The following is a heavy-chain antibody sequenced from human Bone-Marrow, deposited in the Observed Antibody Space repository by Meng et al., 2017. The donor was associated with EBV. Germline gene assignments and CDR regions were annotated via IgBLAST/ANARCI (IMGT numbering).Heavy chain of an antibody. CDR3: ARGGWPGYYDSSVVWSFDY. J-gene: IGHJ4*02. Sequence: QVQLVQSGAEVKTPGSSVKVSCKASGGTFSSYAISWVRQAPGQGLEWMGGIIPIFGTANYAQKFQGRVTITADESTSTAYMELSSLRSEDTAVYYCARGGWPGYYDSSVVWSFDYWGQGTLVTASS. D-gene: IGHD3-22*01. CDR2: IIPIFGTA. V-gene: IGHV1-69*01. CDR1: GGTFSSYA.